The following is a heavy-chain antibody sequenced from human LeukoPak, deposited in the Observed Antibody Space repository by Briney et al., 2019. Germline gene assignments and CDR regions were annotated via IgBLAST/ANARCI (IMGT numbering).Heavy chain of an antibody. V-gene: IGHV1-18*01. Sequence: GASVKVSCKASGYTFTSYGISWVRQAPGQGLEWMGWISAYNSNTNYAQKLQGRVTMTTDTSTSTAYMELRSLRSDDTAEYHCARSMGGWRERGFDYWGQGTLVTVSS. D-gene: IGHD6-19*01. CDR3: ARSMGGWRERGFDY. J-gene: IGHJ4*02. CDR2: ISAYNSNT. CDR1: GYTFTSYG.